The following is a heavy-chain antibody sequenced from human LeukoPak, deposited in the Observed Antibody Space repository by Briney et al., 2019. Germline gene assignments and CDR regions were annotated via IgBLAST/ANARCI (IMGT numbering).Heavy chain of an antibody. D-gene: IGHD3-22*01. Sequence: ASVKVSCKASGGTFSSYAISWVRQAPGQGLEWMGRIIPIFGTANYAQKFQGRVTITTDESTSTAYMELSSLRSEDTAMYYCARTYYYDSSALGGLDYWGQGTLVTASS. CDR1: GGTFSSYA. CDR2: IIPIFGTA. V-gene: IGHV1-69*05. CDR3: ARTYYYDSSALGGLDY. J-gene: IGHJ4*02.